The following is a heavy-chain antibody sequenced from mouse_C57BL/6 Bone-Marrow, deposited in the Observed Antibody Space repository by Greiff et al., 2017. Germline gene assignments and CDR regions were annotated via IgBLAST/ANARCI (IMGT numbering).Heavy chain of an antibody. CDR2: IYPGSGST. J-gene: IGHJ1*03. D-gene: IGHD1-1*01. CDR1: GYTFTSYW. Sequence: QVQLQQPGAELVKPGASVKMSCKASGYTFTSYWITWVKQRPGQGLEWIGDIYPGSGSTNYNEKFKSKATLTVDTSSSTAYMQLSSLTSEDSAVYYCARQHEVVATDFEVWGTGTTVTVSS. CDR3: ARQHEVVATDFEV. V-gene: IGHV1-55*01.